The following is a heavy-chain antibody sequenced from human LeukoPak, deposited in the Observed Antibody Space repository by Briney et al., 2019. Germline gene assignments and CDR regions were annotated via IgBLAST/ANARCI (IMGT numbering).Heavy chain of an antibody. CDR2: ISYDGSNK. J-gene: IGHJ5*02. V-gene: IGHV3-30*03. CDR1: GFTFSSYG. CDR3: APGGDDSSGYSVGVDP. Sequence: GGSLRLSCAASGFTFSSYGMHWVRQAPGKGLEWVAVISYDGSNKYYADSVKGRFTISRDNSKNTLYLQMNSLRAEDTAVYYCAPGGDDSSGYSVGVDPWGQGTLVTVSS. D-gene: IGHD3-22*01.